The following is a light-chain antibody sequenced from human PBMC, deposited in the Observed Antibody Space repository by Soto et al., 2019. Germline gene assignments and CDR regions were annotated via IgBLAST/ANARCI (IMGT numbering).Light chain of an antibody. CDR2: DAS. V-gene: IGKV1-5*01. Sequence: DIQMTQSPSTLSASVGDRVTITCRASQSISDWLAWYQQRPGKAPKLLIYDASSLESGVPSRFSGSGSGTEFTLTISSLQPDDFATYYCQHYNAFSNTFGQGTKLEI. J-gene: IGKJ2*01. CDR3: QHYNAFSNT. CDR1: QSISDW.